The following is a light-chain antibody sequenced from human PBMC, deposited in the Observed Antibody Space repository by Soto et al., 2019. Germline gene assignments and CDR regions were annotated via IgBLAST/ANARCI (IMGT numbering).Light chain of an antibody. J-gene: IGKJ1*01. CDR1: QSLVYSDGNTY. CDR2: PVS. V-gene: IGKV2-24*01. Sequence: DIVLTQTPLSSPVTLGQPASISCRSSQSLVYSDGNTYLRWLQQRTCQPPRLLIYPVSNRFSGVPDIFSGSGAGTDFTLRISRVEDEDVGVYYCVPSTQFHRTFDQGTKVEIK. CDR3: VPSTQFHRT.